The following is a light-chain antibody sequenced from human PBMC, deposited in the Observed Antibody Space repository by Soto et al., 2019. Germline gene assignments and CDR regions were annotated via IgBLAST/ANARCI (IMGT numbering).Light chain of an antibody. CDR2: GAS. CDR1: QSVSRN. J-gene: IGKJ5*01. V-gene: IGKV3-15*01. Sequence: EIVMTQSPATLSVSPGERATLSCRASQSVSRNLAWYQQKPGQAHRLLIYGASTRATGIPARFSGSESGTYFTLTISSLQSEDFAVYYCQQYNNSPPSSTFGQGTRLEIK. CDR3: QQYNNSPPSST.